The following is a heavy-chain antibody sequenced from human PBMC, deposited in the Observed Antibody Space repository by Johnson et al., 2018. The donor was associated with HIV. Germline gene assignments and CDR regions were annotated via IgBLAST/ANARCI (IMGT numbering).Heavy chain of an antibody. J-gene: IGHJ3*01. V-gene: IGHV3-33*06. CDR2: IWFDGTRK. CDR1: GFTYSAYG. Sequence: QVQLVESGGGVVQPGRSLRLSCVASGFTYSAYGMHWVRQAPGKGLEWVALIWFDGTRKYYADSVKGRFTISRDNSKNTLYLQMNSLRVEETAVYYCAKDRTSRLDAFDVWGQGTMLTVSS. CDR3: AKDRTSRLDAFDV.